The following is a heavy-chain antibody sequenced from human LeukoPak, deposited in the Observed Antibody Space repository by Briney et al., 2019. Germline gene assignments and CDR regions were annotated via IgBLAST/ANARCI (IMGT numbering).Heavy chain of an antibody. Sequence: GGSLRLSCVASGFTFSNYDMSWFRQAPGKGLEWVSVIYSAGSTYYADSVKGRFTISRDNSKNTLYLQMDSLRAEDTAVYYCARVGLGSWSTYYFDYWGQGTLVTVSS. CDR2: IYSAGST. D-gene: IGHD6-13*01. CDR1: GFTFSNYD. V-gene: IGHV3-66*01. J-gene: IGHJ4*02. CDR3: ARVGLGSWSTYYFDY.